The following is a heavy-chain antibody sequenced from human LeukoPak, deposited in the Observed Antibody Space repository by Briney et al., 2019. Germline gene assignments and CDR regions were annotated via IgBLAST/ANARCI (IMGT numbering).Heavy chain of an antibody. V-gene: IGHV3-23*01. CDR3: TKGGHGDY. D-gene: IGHD2-21*02. Sequence: GGSLRLSCAASGFTFSSYWMSRVRQAPGKGLEWVSTLSGDGSDTYYADSVKGRFTISRDTSKNTLFLQKNSLRADDTAIYYCTKGGHGDYWGQGTMVTVSS. CDR2: LSGDGSDT. J-gene: IGHJ4*02. CDR1: GFTFSSYW.